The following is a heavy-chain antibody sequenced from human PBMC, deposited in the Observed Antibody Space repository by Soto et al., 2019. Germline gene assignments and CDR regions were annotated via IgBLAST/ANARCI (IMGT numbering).Heavy chain of an antibody. CDR1: GYSFTSYW. Sequence: GESLKISCKGSGYSFTSYWIGWVRQMPGKGLGWMGIIYPGDSDTRYSPSFQGQVTISADKSISTAYLQWSSLKASDTAMYYCARLRPAEGYCSGGSCSQGWLEPWGQGNLVTVSS. CDR3: ARLRPAEGYCSGGSCSQGWLEP. CDR2: IYPGDSDT. J-gene: IGHJ5*02. D-gene: IGHD2-15*01. V-gene: IGHV5-51*01.